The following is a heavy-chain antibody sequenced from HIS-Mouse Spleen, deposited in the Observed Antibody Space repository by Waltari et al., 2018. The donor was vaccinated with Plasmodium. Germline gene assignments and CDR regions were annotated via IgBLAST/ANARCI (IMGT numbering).Heavy chain of an antibody. V-gene: IGHV3-7*01. D-gene: IGHD6-13*01. CDR1: GFTFSRYW. J-gene: IGHJ2*01. CDR2: IKQDGSEK. Sequence: EVQLVESGGGLVQPGGSLRLSCAASGFTFSRYWMSWVRQAPGKGWGWVANIKQDGSEKYYVDSVKGRFTISRDNAKNSLYLQMNSLRAEDTAVYYCASSWYWYFDLWGRGTLVTVSS. CDR3: ASSWYWYFDL.